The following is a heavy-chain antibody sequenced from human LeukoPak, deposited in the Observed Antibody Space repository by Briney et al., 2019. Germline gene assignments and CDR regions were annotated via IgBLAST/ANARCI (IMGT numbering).Heavy chain of an antibody. V-gene: IGHV1-18*01. CDR1: GYTFTRFA. CDR2: ISAYTGET. Sequence: ASVKVSCKASGYTFTRFAFTWVRQAPGQGLEWMGWISAYTGETHYAQNLQGRVTMTTDTSTNTASLELRSLRSDDTAVYYCARGGYQLLHYWGQGTLVTVSS. D-gene: IGHD1-26*01. CDR3: ARGGYQLLHY. J-gene: IGHJ4*01.